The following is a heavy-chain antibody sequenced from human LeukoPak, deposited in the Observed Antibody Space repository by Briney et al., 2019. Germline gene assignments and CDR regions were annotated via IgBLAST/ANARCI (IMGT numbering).Heavy chain of an antibody. J-gene: IGHJ4*02. D-gene: IGHD6-19*01. Sequence: PSETLSLTCTVSGGSISSYYWSWIRQPPGKGLEWIGHIYIRGATNYNPSVKSRVTMSVDTSKNQFSLKVSSVTAADTAVYYCARGHNSGWRNFDYWGQGTLVTVSS. V-gene: IGHV4-4*07. CDR1: GGSISSYY. CDR2: IYIRGAT. CDR3: ARGHNSGWRNFDY.